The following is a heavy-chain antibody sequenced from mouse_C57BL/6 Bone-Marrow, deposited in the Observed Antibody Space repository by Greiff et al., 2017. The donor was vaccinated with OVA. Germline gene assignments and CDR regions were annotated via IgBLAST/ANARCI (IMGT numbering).Heavy chain of an antibody. CDR2: IYPGSGST. J-gene: IGHJ2*01. D-gene: IGHD1-1*01. Sequence: VQLQQPGAELVKPGASVKMSCKASGYTFTSYWITWVKQRPGQGLEWIGDIYPGSGSTNYNEKFKSKATLTVDTSSSTAYMQLSSLTSEDSAVYYCARDGYYGSSLLDYWGQGTTLTVSS. CDR1: GYTFTSYW. V-gene: IGHV1-55*01. CDR3: ARDGYYGSSLLDY.